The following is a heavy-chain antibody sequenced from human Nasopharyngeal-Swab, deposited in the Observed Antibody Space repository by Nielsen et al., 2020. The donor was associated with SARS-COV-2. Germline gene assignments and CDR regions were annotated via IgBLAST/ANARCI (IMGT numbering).Heavy chain of an antibody. V-gene: IGHV4-59*01. J-gene: IGHJ6*02. CDR2: IYYSGST. D-gene: IGHD6-6*01. CDR3: ARGRGVAARRDYYYYGMDV. Sequence: WIRQPPGKGLEWIGYIYYSGSTNYNPSLKSRVTISVGTSKNQFSLKLSSVTAADTAVYYCARGRGVAARRDYYYYGMDVWGQGTTVTVSS.